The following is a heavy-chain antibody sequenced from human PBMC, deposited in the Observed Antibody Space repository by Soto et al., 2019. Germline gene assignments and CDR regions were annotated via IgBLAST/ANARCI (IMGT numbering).Heavy chain of an antibody. CDR2: INGDGITT. V-gene: IGHV3-74*01. CDR1: SW. J-gene: IGHJ5*02. CDR3: VRGYSARWFNWFDP. Sequence: SWVHWVRQTPEKGLVWVSRINGDGITTDYADSVQGRFSISRDNSKNIIYLQMDSLRAEDTAVYYCVRGYSARWFNWFDPWGQGIRVTVSS. D-gene: IGHD1-26*01.